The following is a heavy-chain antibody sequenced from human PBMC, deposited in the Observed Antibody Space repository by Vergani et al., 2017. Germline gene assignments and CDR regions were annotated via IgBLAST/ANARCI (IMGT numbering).Heavy chain of an antibody. D-gene: IGHD2-2*02. CDR3: ARGYLSSTSCYNYDYYGMDV. J-gene: IGHJ6*02. CDR1: GFTFSDYY. Sequence: QVQLVESGGGLVKPGGSLRLSCAASGFTFSDYYMSWIRQAPGKGLEWVSYISSSGSTIYYADSVKGRFTISRDNAKNSLYLQMNSLRAEDTAVYYCARGYLSSTSCYNYDYYGMDVWGQGTTVTVSS. V-gene: IGHV3-11*04. CDR2: ISSSGSTI.